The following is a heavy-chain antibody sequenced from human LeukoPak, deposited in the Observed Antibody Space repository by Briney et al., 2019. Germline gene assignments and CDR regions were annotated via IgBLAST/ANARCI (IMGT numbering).Heavy chain of an antibody. CDR3: ARAGYYDSSGFYAPDAFDI. Sequence: GGSLRLSCAASGFTFSSYWMNWARQAPGKGLEWVSFVYSGGSTYYEDSVKGRFTISRDSSKNTLFLQMNSLRVGDTAVYYCARAGYYDSSGFYAPDAFDIWGQGTVVTVSS. V-gene: IGHV3-53*01. J-gene: IGHJ3*02. CDR1: GFTFSSYW. CDR2: VYSGGST. D-gene: IGHD3-22*01.